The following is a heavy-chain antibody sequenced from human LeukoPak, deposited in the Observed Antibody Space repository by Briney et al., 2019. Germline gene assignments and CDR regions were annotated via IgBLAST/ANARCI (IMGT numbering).Heavy chain of an antibody. V-gene: IGHV4-59*01. J-gene: IGHJ3*02. Sequence: PSETLFLTCSVSGGSITSYYWSWIRQPPGKGLEWIGYFHYTGGTNYNPYLKSRVTISLDTSKNQFSLRLTSVTAADTAVYYCATNRPVGGTYWGSFDIWGQGTLVTVSS. CDR2: FHYTGGT. D-gene: IGHD1-26*01. CDR3: ATNRPVGGTYWGSFDI. CDR1: GGSITSYY.